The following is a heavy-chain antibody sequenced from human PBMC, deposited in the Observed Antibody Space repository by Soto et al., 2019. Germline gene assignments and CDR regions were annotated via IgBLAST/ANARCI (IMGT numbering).Heavy chain of an antibody. J-gene: IGHJ6*02. Sequence: PGGSLRLSCAASGFTFSNYGLHWVRQAPGKGLEWVAVIAFDGINTYYADSVKGRFTISKDDSRNTLFLDMNSLRTEDTAVYYCARPSTSGRTAYYYGMDVWGQGTTVTVSS. CDR1: GFTFSNYG. D-gene: IGHD6-19*01. V-gene: IGHV3-30*03. CDR2: IAFDGINT. CDR3: ARPSTSGRTAYYYGMDV.